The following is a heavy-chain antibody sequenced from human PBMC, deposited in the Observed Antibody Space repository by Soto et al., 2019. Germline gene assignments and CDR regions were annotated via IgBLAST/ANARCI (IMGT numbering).Heavy chain of an antibody. CDR1: GDSISSENW. V-gene: IGHV4-4*02. J-gene: IGHJ6*02. Sequence: SETLSLTCTVSGDSISSENWLSWFLQAPGKGLEWIGEIYQSGATHYTPSLKSRVTISLDKSKNQFSLKLHSVTAADTAVYYCARDAGASRYYGMDVWGQGTTVTVSS. CDR2: IYQSGAT. CDR3: ARDAGASRYYGMDV. D-gene: IGHD2-8*02.